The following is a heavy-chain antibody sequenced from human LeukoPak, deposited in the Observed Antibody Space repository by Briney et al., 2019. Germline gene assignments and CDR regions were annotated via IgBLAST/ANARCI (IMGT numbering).Heavy chain of an antibody. J-gene: IGHJ2*01. CDR1: GGSISSYY. V-gene: IGHV4-59*01. Sequence: SETLSLTCTVSGGSISSYYWSWIRQTPGQGLEWIAYMYNSGTTNYSPSLKSRVTISIDTSKNHLSLKLSSLTAADTAVYYCARANWYFDLWGRGTLVTVSS. CDR2: MYNSGTT. CDR3: ARANWYFDL.